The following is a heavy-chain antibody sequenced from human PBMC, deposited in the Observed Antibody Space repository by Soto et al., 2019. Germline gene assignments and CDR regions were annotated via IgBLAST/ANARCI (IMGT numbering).Heavy chain of an antibody. V-gene: IGHV2-5*02. D-gene: IGHD6-19*01. Sequence: XTLVTPTKPLTXSCHFSGCSLSTHEVGVVWGRQCRGKALEWLALIYWDDDKRYSPSLKHRLTITNDGSNNQVVLTVTNMDPVETGLYYCVLRRHIYNNGCSWFHPWGQGTLGPVYS. CDR2: IYWDDDK. CDR1: GCSLSTHEVG. CDR3: VLRRHIYNNGCSWFHP. J-gene: IGHJ5*02.